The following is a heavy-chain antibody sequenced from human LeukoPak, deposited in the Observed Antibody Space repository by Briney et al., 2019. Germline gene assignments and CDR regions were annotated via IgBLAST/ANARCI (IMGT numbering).Heavy chain of an antibody. J-gene: IGHJ4*02. CDR2: IYSGGST. V-gene: IGHV3-53*01. D-gene: IGHD1-26*01. Sequence: GGSLRLSCAASGFTVTTDHMSRVRQAPGKGLEWVSVIYSGGSTNHADSVKGRFTISRDISKNTVHLQMNSLRAEDTAVYYCARVWELSFDYWGQGTLVTVSS. CDR3: ARVWELSFDY. CDR1: GFTVTTDH.